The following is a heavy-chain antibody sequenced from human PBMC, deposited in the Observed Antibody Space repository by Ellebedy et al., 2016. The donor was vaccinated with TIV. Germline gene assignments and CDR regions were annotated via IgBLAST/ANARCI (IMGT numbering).Heavy chain of an antibody. CDR2: IHHTGGT. D-gene: IGHD6-19*01. CDR1: GGSISSSDW. CDR3: ARWIVVAGGFDY. J-gene: IGHJ4*02. V-gene: IGHV4-4*02. Sequence: MPSETLSLTCAVSGGSISSSDWWSWVRQPPGKGLEWIGEIHHTGGTNYNPSLKSRVTISVDTSKNQFSLKLISVTAADTAVYYCARWIVVAGGFDYWGQGTLVTVSS.